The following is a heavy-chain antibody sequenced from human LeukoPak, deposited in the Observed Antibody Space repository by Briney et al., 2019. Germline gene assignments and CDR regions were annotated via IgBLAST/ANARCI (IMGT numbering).Heavy chain of an antibody. J-gene: IGHJ6*02. CDR3: ARGSHYYYYGMDV. CDR2: ISSSSSTI. CDR1: GFTFSSYT. V-gene: IGHV3-48*01. Sequence: PGGSLRLSCAASGFTFSSYTVNWVRQAPGEGLEWVSYISSSSSTIYYADSVKGRFTISRDNAKNSLYLQMNSLRAEDTAVYYCARGSHYYYYGMDVWGQGTTVTVSS. D-gene: IGHD6-6*01.